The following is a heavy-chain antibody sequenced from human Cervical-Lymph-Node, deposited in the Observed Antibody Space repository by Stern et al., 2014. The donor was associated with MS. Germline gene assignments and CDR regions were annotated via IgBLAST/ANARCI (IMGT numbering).Heavy chain of an antibody. D-gene: IGHD3-10*01. CDR2: IYNSGST. CDR3: ASAARRSVQFDY. V-gene: IGHV4-59*01. CDR1: GGPISSFY. Sequence: QLQLQESGPGLVKPSETLSLTCGVSGGPISSFYWSWIRQSPGKGLEWIAYIYNSGSTNYNPSLKSRVTISVDTSKNQFSLKLTSVTAADTAVYYCASAARRSVQFDYWGQGTLVTVSS. J-gene: IGHJ4*02.